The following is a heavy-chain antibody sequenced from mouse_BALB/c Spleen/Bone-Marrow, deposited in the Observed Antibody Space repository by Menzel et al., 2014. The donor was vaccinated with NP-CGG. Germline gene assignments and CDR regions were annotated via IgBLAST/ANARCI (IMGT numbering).Heavy chain of an antibody. J-gene: IGHJ3*01. CDR2: ISSGGNT. Sequence: EVKLMESGGGLVKPGGSLKLSCAASGFTFSSYAMSWVRQTPEKRLEWVASISSGGNTYYPDSMEGRFTISRDNARNILYLQMSSLRSEDTAMYYCARGGELRPWFAYWGQGTLVTVSA. V-gene: IGHV5-6-5*01. CDR3: ARGGELRPWFAY. D-gene: IGHD2-4*01. CDR1: GFTFSSYA.